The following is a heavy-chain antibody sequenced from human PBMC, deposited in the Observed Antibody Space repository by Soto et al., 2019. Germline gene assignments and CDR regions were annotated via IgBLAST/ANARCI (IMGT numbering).Heavy chain of an antibody. J-gene: IGHJ4*02. V-gene: IGHV3-30-3*01. CDR2: ISYDGSSK. D-gene: IGHD1-26*01. CDR1: GFTFGSCA. CDR3: ARASGSYGYFGY. Sequence: QVQLVESGGGVVQPGRSLRLSCAASGFTFGSCAMHWVRQAPGKGREWVALISYDGSSKYYADSVKGRFTISRDNSKDSPYVHMNSRRAEDTAVYYCARASGSYGYFGYWGQGTLVTVSS.